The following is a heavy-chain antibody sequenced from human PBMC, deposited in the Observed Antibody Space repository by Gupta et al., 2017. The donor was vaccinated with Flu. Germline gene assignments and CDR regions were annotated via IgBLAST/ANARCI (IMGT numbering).Heavy chain of an antibody. CDR1: GGSFSGYY. CDR2: TNHGGRT. D-gene: IGHD6-6*01. CDR3: ARGSTSSSNWFDP. V-gene: IGHV4-34*01. J-gene: IGHJ5*02. Sequence: QVRLHQWGAGLLKFSETLSLTCVVDGGSFSGYYLTWIRQPPGKGLEWIGETNHGGRTNYNPSLGSRITVSVDTSKNQFSLRLRSVTAADTAVYYCARGSTSSSNWFDPWGQGTLVTVSS.